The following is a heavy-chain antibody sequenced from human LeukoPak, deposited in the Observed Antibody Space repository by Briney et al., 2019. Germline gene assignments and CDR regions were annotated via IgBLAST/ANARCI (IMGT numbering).Heavy chain of an antibody. J-gene: IGHJ6*03. D-gene: IGHD3-3*01. CDR1: GYTFTGFF. CDR3: ARDRTRAGQYYDFWSGSHMDV. V-gene: IGHV1-2*02. Sequence: ASVKVSCKASGYTFTGFFIHWVRQAPGQGLEWMGWINPNSGGTNYAQKFQGRVTITADESTSTAYMELSSLRSEDTAVYYCARDRTRAGQYYDFWSGSHMDVWGKGTTVTVSS. CDR2: INPNSGGT.